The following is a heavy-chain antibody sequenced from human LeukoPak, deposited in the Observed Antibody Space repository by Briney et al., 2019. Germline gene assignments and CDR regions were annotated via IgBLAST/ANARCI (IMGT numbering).Heavy chain of an antibody. J-gene: IGHJ6*02. D-gene: IGHD6-13*01. CDR1: GGSISSGGYY. V-gene: IGHV4-31*03. CDR3: ARDRIAAAGPGPRYYYYYGMDV. Sequence: SETLSLTCTVSGGSISSGGYYWSWIRQHPGKGLEWIGYIYYSGSTYYNPSLKSRVTISVDTSKNQFSLKLSSVTAADTAVYYCARDRIAAAGPGPRYYYYYGMDVWGQGTTVTVSS. CDR2: IYYSGST.